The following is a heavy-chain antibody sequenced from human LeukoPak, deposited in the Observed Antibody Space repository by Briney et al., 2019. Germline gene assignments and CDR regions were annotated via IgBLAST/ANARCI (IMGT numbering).Heavy chain of an antibody. Sequence: GGSLRLSCAASGFTFSSYWMHWLRQAPGKGLVWVSRINSDGSSTNYADSVKGRFTISRDNDKNTLYLQMNSLRAEDTAVYYCASTLSSSPHWGRGTLGTVSS. CDR3: ASTLSSSPH. J-gene: IGHJ4*02. CDR1: GFTFSSYW. CDR2: INSDGSST. V-gene: IGHV3-74*01. D-gene: IGHD6-6*01.